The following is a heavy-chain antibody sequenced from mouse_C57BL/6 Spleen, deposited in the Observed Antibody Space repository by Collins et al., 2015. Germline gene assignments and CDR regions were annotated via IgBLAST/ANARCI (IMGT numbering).Heavy chain of an antibody. Sequence: QVQLQQSGPELVKPGASVKMSCKASGYTFTSYYIHWVKQRPGQGLEWIGWIYPGDGSTKYNEKFKGKTTLTADKSSSTAYMLLSSLTSEDSAIYFCARGGVKAWFAYWGQGTLVTVSA. CDR1: GYTFTSYY. CDR2: IYPGDGST. D-gene: IGHD2-2*01. CDR3: ARGGVKAWFAY. V-gene: IGHV1S56*01. J-gene: IGHJ3*01.